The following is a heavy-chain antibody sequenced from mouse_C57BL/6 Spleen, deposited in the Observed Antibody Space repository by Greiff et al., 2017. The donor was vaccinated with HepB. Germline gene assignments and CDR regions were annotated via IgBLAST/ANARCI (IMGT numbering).Heavy chain of an antibody. D-gene: IGHD1-1*01. CDR1: GFTFSDYG. CDR2: ISSGSSTI. V-gene: IGHV5-17*01. J-gene: IGHJ4*01. Sequence: EVKLVESGGGLVKPGGSLKLSCAASGFTFSDYGMHWVRQAPEKGLEWVAYISSGSSTIYYADTVKGRFTQSRDNAKNTLFLQMTSLRSEDTAMYYCARGDYYGSSPLYYYAMDYWGQGTSVTVSS. CDR3: ARGDYYGSSPLYYYAMDY.